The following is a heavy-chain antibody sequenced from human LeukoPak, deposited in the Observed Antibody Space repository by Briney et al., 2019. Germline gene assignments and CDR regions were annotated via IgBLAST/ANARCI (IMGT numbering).Heavy chain of an antibody. CDR2: IDPYTGNT. D-gene: IGHD5-12*01. V-gene: IGHV1-2*02. J-gene: IGHJ4*02. Sequence: ASVKVSCKASGYTFVGYYLHWVRQAPGQGLEWMAWIDPYTGNTHYAQKFQGRITVTRDTSVSTTYMELTWLTSGDTARYYCAREYSASEHWGQGTLVTVSS. CDR3: AREYSASEH. CDR1: GYTFVGYY.